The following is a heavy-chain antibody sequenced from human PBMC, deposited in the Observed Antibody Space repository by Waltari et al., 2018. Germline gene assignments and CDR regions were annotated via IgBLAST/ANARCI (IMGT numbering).Heavy chain of an antibody. V-gene: IGHV4-4*02. J-gene: IGHJ4*02. CDR1: GASLRPHYW. CDR2: IHHSGRT. Sequence: QVQLQESGPGLVKPSGTLSLTCVVSGASLRPHYWCSWVRQSPGKGLEWIGQIHHSGRTYSTPSLQSRVSVSLDKSKNQFSLSLYFVSDADTAVYYCAADRGNGLYFDYWGQGTLVTVSS. D-gene: IGHD2-15*01. CDR3: AADRGNGLYFDY.